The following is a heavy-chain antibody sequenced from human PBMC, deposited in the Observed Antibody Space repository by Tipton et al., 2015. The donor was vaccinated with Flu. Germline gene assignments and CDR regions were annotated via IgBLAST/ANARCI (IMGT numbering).Heavy chain of an antibody. CDR3: ARFHHYYDSRDNYHYYNGLDV. CDR2: ISSSSNYI. Sequence: SLRLSCAASGFTFSDYRMDWVRQAPGKGLEWVSSISSSSNYIFYTDSLRGRFTISRDNAKNSLYLHMNSLRADDTAVYYCARFHHYYDSRDNYHYYNGLDVWGQGTTVTVSS. J-gene: IGHJ6*02. V-gene: IGHV3-21*01. D-gene: IGHD3-22*01. CDR1: GFTFSDYR.